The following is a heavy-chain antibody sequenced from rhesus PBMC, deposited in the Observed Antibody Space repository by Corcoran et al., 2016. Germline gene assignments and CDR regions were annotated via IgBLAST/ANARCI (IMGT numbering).Heavy chain of an antibody. CDR3: ARDRVPSHYGLDS. J-gene: IGHJ6*01. Sequence: QVQLQESGPGLVKPSETLSLTCAVPGGSVSSSNWWSWIRQPPGKGLEWIGYIIGSSGSTYYNPSLKSRVTISTDTSKNQFSLKLSSVTAADTAVYYCARDRVPSHYGLDSWGQGVVVTVSS. CDR1: GGSVSSSNW. V-gene: IGHV4-65*01. CDR2: IIGSSGST.